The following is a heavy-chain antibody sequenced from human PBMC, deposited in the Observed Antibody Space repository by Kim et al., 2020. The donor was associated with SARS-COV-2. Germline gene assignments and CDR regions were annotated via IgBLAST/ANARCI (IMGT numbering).Heavy chain of an antibody. CDR2: MNPNSGNT. V-gene: IGHV1-8*01. J-gene: IGHJ6*02. CDR3: ARYTYYDFWSGSHYYYYYGMDV. Sequence: ASVKVSCKASGYTFTSYDINWVRQATGQGLEWMGWMNPNSGNTGYAQKFQGRVTMTRNTSISTAYMELSSLRSEDTAVYYCARYTYYDFWSGSHYYYYYGMDVWGQGTTVTVSS. CDR1: GYTFTSYD. D-gene: IGHD3-3*01.